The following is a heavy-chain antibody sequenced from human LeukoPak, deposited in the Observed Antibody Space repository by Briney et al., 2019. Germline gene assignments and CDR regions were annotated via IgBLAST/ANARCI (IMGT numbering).Heavy chain of an antibody. CDR1: GGTFSSYA. CDR3: GRESDYVDTAMVSGWFDP. J-gene: IGHJ5*02. D-gene: IGHD5-18*01. Sequence: SVKVSCKASGGTFSSYAINWVRQAPGQGLEWMGGIIPIFGTANYAQKFQGRVTITADESTSTAYMELSSLRSEDTAVYYCGRESDYVDTAMVSGWFDPWGQGTLVTVSS. V-gene: IGHV1-69*13. CDR2: IIPIFGTA.